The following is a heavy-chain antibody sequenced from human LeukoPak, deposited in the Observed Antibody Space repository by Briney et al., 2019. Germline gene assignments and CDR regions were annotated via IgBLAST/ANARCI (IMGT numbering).Heavy chain of an antibody. Sequence: SETLSLTCAVYGGSFSGYYWSWIRQPPGKGLEWIGEINHSGSTNYNPSLKSRVTISVDTSKNQFSLKLSSVTAADTAVYYCARGYGSGLLWRGDAFDIWGQGTMVTVSS. J-gene: IGHJ3*02. V-gene: IGHV4-34*01. D-gene: IGHD2-15*01. CDR2: INHSGST. CDR3: ARGYGSGLLWRGDAFDI. CDR1: GGSFSGYY.